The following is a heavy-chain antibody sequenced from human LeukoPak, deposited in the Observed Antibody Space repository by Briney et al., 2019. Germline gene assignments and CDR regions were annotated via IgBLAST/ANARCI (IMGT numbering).Heavy chain of an antibody. V-gene: IGHV1-18*01. CDR1: GYTFTNYG. D-gene: IGHD4-23*01. CDR3: ARAPTTVITPLDY. CDR2: ISTYNGNT. Sequence: ASVKVFCKASGYTFTNYGINWVRQAPGQGLEWVGWISTYNGNTNYAQKLQGRVTMTTDTSTSTAYMELRSLRSDDTAVYYCARAPTTVITPLDYWGQGTLVTVSS. J-gene: IGHJ4*02.